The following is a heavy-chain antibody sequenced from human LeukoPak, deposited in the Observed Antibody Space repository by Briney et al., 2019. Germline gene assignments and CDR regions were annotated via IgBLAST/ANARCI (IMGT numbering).Heavy chain of an antibody. D-gene: IGHD6-19*01. CDR1: GFPFSNYA. CDR2: VPDDGNRQ. CDR3: AKSSVLNWFDP. Sequence: GRSLRLSCAASGFPFSNYALHWVRQAPGKGLEWVAVVPDDGNRQIYADFLKGRFTISRDNSKNTLYLQMNSLRAEDTAVYYCAKSSVLNWFDPWGQGTLVTVSS. V-gene: IGHV3-30*04. J-gene: IGHJ5*02.